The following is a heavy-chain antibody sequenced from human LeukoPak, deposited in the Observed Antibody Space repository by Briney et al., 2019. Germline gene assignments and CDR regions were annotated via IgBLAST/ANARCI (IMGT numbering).Heavy chain of an antibody. J-gene: IGHJ6*04. CDR3: AELGITMIGGV. CDR1: GFNLSDYY. CDR2: ISSSGSTI. D-gene: IGHD3-10*02. Sequence: KTGGSLRLSCAASGFNLSDYYMNWIRQAPGKGLEWVSYISSSGSTIYYADSVKGRFTISRDNAENSLYLQMNSLRAEDTAVYYCAELGITMIGGVWGKGTTVTISS. V-gene: IGHV3-11*04.